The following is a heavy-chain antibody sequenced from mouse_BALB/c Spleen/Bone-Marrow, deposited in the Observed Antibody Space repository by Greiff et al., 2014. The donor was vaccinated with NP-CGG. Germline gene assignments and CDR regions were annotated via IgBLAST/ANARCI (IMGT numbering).Heavy chain of an antibody. CDR2: IDPANGNT. V-gene: IGHV14-3*02. J-gene: IGHJ2*01. CDR3: ASYVYGYYFDY. Sequence: VHVKQSGAELVEPGASVKLSCTASGFNIKDTYMHWVKQRPEQGLEWIGRIDPANGNTKYDPKFQGKASITADTSSNTAYLQLSSLTSEDTAVYYCASYVYGYYFDYWGQGTTLTVSS. CDR1: GFNIKDTY. D-gene: IGHD2-2*01.